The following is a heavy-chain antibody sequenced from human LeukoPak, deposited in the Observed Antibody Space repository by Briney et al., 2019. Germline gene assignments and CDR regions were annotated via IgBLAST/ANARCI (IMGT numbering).Heavy chain of an antibody. CDR3: AKDLKGAGDIVVVPAATPRFDP. CDR2: ISYDGSNK. CDR1: GFTFSSYG. Sequence: GGSLRLSCAASGFTFSSYGMQWVRQAPGKGLIWVAAISYDGSNKYYADSVKGRFTISRDNSKNTLCLQMNSLRAEDTAVYYCAKDLKGAGDIVVVPAATPRFDPWGQGTLVTVSS. D-gene: IGHD2-2*01. J-gene: IGHJ5*02. V-gene: IGHV3-30*18.